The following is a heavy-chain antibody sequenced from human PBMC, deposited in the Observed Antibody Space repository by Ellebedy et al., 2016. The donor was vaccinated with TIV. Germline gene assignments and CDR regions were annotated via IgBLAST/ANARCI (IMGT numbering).Heavy chain of an antibody. Sequence: KVSCKGSGYSFTNYWIGWVRQMPGKGLEWMGIIHPGDSETRYSPSFQGQVTISGDKSISTAYLQWSSLKASDTAMYYCARFTSDHSGDWFGRAFDHWGQGTLVIVSS. CDR2: IHPGDSET. J-gene: IGHJ4*02. CDR3: ARFTSDHSGDWFGRAFDH. D-gene: IGHD2-21*02. CDR1: GYSFTNYW. V-gene: IGHV5-51*01.